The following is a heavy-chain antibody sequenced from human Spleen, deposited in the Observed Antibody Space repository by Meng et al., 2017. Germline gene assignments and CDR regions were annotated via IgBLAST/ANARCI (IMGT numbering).Heavy chain of an antibody. CDR1: GGSISSGGYY. CDR3: ARDGVGYGSGTNKWFDP. J-gene: IGHJ5*02. Sequence: QVQLQESGPGLVKPSQTLSLTCTVSGGSISSGGYYWNWIRQHPGKGLEWIGYIYYSGTTFYNPSLKSRVTMSVDTSKNQFALQLTSVTAADTAVYYCARDGVGYGSGTNKWFDPWGQGTLVTVSS. V-gene: IGHV4-31*03. CDR2: IYYSGTT. D-gene: IGHD3-10*01.